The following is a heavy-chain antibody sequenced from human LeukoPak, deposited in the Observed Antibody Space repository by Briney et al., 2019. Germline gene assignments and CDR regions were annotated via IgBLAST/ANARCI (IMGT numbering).Heavy chain of an antibody. CDR3: ARDHGYAFDY. J-gene: IGHJ4*02. CDR1: GFTFSDYY. Sequence: PGGSLRLSCAASGFTFSDYYMSWIRQAPGKGLEWVSYINSISGEIWYADSVKGRFTISRDDAKNSLYLQMNSLRDEDTAVYYCARDHGYAFDYWGQGTLVTVSS. V-gene: IGHV3-11*06. CDR2: INSISGEI. D-gene: IGHD5-12*01.